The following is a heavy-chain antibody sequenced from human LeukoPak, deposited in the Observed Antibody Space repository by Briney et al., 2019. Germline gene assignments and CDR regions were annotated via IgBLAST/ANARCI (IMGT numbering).Heavy chain of an antibody. CDR1: GYTFTSYG. J-gene: IGHJ4*02. Sequence: ASVKVSCKASGYTFTSYGISWVRRAPGQGLEWMGWISAYNGNTNYAQKLQGRVTMTTDTSTSTAYMELRSLRSDDTAVYYCAREPMTYYYDSSGYPTGGYFDYWGQGTLVTVSS. CDR2: ISAYNGNT. D-gene: IGHD3-22*01. V-gene: IGHV1-18*01. CDR3: AREPMTYYYDSSGYPTGGYFDY.